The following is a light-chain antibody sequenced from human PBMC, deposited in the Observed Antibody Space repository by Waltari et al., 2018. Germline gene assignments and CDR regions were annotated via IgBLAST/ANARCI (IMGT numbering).Light chain of an antibody. CDR1: SSDFGTYNS. Sequence: QSALTQPASVSGSPGQSITISCTGTSSDFGTYNSVPWYQTHPGKGPKLIIYEVNKRSSGVSNRVSGSKSGNTASLTISGLQTEDEADYYCSSYTGWIYVFGSGTKVTVL. CDR2: EVN. J-gene: IGLJ1*01. V-gene: IGLV2-14*02. CDR3: SSYTGWIYV.